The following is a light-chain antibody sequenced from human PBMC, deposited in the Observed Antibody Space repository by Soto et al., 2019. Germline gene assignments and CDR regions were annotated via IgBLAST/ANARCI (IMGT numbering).Light chain of an antibody. Sequence: DIQMTQSPSALSAFVGDRVTITCRASQSIGRWLVWYQKKAGAAPRLLIYQASAVETGVPSRFTGSGSGTEFTLPISSLQPEDFATYYCQHPGTFGQGTTVEIK. V-gene: IGKV1-5*03. CDR3: QHPGT. J-gene: IGKJ1*01. CDR1: QSIGRW. CDR2: QAS.